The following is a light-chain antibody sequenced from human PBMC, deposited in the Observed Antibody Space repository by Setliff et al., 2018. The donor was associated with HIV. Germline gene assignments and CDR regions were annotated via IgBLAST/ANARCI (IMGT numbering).Light chain of an antibody. Sequence: QSVLTQPPSASGTPGQRVTISCSGSFSNIGRHTINWYQQLPGTAPKLLIYSNYQRPSGVPDRFSVSKSGTSASLAISGLQSEDESDYYCAAWDDSLNGYVFGTGTKVTVL. CDR2: SNY. V-gene: IGLV1-44*01. CDR3: AAWDDSLNGYV. J-gene: IGLJ1*01. CDR1: FSNIGRHT.